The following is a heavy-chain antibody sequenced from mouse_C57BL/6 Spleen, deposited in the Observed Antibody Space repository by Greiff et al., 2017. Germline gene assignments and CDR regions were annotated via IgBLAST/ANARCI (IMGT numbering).Heavy chain of an antibody. Sequence: VQLQQSGPELVKPGASVKMSCKASGYTFTDYNMHWVKQSHGKSLEWIGYLNPNNGGTSYNQKFKGKATLTVNKSSSTAYMELRSLTSEDSAVYYCATYGNSYYFDDWGQGTTLTVSS. J-gene: IGHJ2*01. D-gene: IGHD2-1*01. CDR1: GYTFTDYN. CDR2: LNPNNGGT. V-gene: IGHV1-22*01. CDR3: ATYGNSYYFDD.